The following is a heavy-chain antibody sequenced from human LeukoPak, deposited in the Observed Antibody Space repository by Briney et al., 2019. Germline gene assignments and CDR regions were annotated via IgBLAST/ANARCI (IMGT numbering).Heavy chain of an antibody. J-gene: IGHJ4*02. Sequence: GASVKVSCKAFGYTFTSNYMHWVRQAPGQGPEWMGVISPTGGSTTYAQKFQGRVTLTRDMSTSTDYLELSSLRSDDTAVYYCAKDSSGYWDYWGQGTLVTVSS. CDR3: AKDSSGYWDY. V-gene: IGHV1-46*01. D-gene: IGHD1-26*01. CDR1: GYTFTSNY. CDR2: ISPTGGST.